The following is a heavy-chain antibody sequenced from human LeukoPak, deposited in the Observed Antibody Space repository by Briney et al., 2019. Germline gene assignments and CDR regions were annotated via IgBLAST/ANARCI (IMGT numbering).Heavy chain of an antibody. Sequence: GGSLRLSCAASGFTFSSYWMSWVRQAPGKGLEWVANIKQDGSEKYYVDSVKGRFTISRDNAKNSLYLQMNSLRAGDTAVYYCARDDPVGCSGGSCYLGWGQGTLVTVSS. CDR2: IKQDGSEK. V-gene: IGHV3-7*01. CDR3: ARDDPVGCSGGSCYLG. D-gene: IGHD2-15*01. CDR1: GFTFSSYW. J-gene: IGHJ4*02.